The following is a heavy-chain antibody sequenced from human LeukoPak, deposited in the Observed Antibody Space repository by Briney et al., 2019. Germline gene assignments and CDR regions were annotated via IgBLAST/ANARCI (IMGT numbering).Heavy chain of an antibody. CDR1: GFTFSSYG. V-gene: IGHV3-23*01. CDR3: AKTNGYYSD. D-gene: IGHD3-22*01. Sequence: GGSLSLSCAASGFTFSSYGMNWVRQAPGKGLEGVSGISGSGGTTYYADSVRGRFTICRDNPKNSLSLQLSSLRAAGTAVYYCAKTNGYYSDWGQGTLVTV. J-gene: IGHJ4*02. CDR2: ISGSGGTT.